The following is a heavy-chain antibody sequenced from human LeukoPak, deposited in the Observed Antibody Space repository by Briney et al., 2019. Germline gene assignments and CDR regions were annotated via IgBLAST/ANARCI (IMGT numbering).Heavy chain of an antibody. CDR2: IYTSGST. J-gene: IGHJ6*03. CDR3: ARSYYYYYMDV. V-gene: IGHV4-61*02. CDR1: GGSISSGNYY. Sequence: SQTLSLTCTVSGGSISSGNYYWSWIRQPAGKGLEWIGRIYTSGSTNYNPSLKSRVTISVDTSKNQFSLKLSSVSAADTAVYYCARSYYYYYMDVWGKGTTVTVSS.